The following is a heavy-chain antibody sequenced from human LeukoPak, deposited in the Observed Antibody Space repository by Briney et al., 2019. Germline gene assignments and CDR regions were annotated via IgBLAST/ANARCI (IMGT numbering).Heavy chain of an antibody. J-gene: IGHJ3*01. CDR3: ARGWAYLRVFDF. Sequence: SETLSLTCAVSGGSISSGSYSWTWIRQPPGKGLEWIGYIYETGSTYYNPPLKSRVIMSVDKLKNQFSLKLSSVTAADTAVYFCARGWAYLRVFDFWGQGTMVTVSS. CDR2: IYETGST. D-gene: IGHD1-26*01. V-gene: IGHV4-30-2*01. CDR1: GGSISSGSYS.